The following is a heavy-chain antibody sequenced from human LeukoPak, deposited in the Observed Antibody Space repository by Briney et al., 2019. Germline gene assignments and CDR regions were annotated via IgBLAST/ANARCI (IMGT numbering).Heavy chain of an antibody. V-gene: IGHV3-23*01. D-gene: IGHD4-11*01. Sequence: GGSLRLSCAASGFTFNSNAMSWVRQAPGKGLEWVSGVTSTGSSTYYADSVKGRFTISRDSSRSTLYLQMNSLRAEDTAVYYCTKVGVYSNFYFDYWGQGILVTVSS. J-gene: IGHJ4*02. CDR2: VTSTGSST. CDR3: TKVGVYSNFYFDY. CDR1: GFTFNSNA.